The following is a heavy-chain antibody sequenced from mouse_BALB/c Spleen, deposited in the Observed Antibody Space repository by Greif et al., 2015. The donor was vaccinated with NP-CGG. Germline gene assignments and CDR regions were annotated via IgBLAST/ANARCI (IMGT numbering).Heavy chain of an antibody. D-gene: IGHD1-1*01. CDR1: GYSITSGYY. Sequence: EVQLQESGPGLVKPSQSLSLTCSVTGYSITSGYYWNWIRQFPGNKLEWMGYISYDGSNNYNPSLKNRISITRDTSKNQFFLKLNSVTTDDTATYYCARYRDYYGSCYWYFDVWGAGTTVTVSS. CDR3: ARYRDYYGSCYWYFDV. CDR2: ISYDGSN. V-gene: IGHV3-6*02. J-gene: IGHJ1*01.